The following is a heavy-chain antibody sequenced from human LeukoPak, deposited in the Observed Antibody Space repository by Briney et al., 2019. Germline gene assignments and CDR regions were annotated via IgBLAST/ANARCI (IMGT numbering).Heavy chain of an antibody. D-gene: IGHD3-3*01. Sequence: SETLSLXCAVYGGSFSGYYWSWIRQPPGKGLEWIGEINHSGSTNYNPSLKSRVTISVDTSKNQFSLKLSSVTAAGTAVYYCASTRYDFWSGYYPNWFDPWGQGTLVTVSS. J-gene: IGHJ5*02. CDR3: ASTRYDFWSGYYPNWFDP. V-gene: IGHV4-34*01. CDR1: GGSFSGYY. CDR2: INHSGST.